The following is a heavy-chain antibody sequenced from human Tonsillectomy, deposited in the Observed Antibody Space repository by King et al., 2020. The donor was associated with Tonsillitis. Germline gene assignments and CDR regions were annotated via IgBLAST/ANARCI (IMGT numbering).Heavy chain of an antibody. CDR1: GGSFSDYY. V-gene: IGHV4-34*01. CDR3: ARRQSGSYQPFDY. J-gene: IGHJ4*02. Sequence: QLQQWGAGLLKPSETLSLTCAVYGGSFSDYYWSWIRQPPGKGLEWIGEINHSGSTNYNPSLKSRVTISVDTSKNQFSLKLSSVTAADTAVYYCARRQSGSYQPFDYWGQGTLVTVSS. CDR2: INHSGST. D-gene: IGHD3-10*01.